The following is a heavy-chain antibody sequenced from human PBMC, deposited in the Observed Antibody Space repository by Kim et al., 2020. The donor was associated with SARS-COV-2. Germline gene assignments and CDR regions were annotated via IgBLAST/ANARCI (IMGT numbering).Heavy chain of an antibody. CDR1: GFTFDDYA. V-gene: IGHV3-9*01. CDR2: ISWNSGSI. CDR3: AKDVGTDDYYYYGMDV. D-gene: IGHD1-1*01. Sequence: GGSLRLSCAASGFTFDDYAMHWVRQAPGKGLEWVSGISWNSGSIGYADSVKGRFTISRDNAKNSLYLQMNSLRAEDTALYYCAKDVGTDDYYYYGMDVWGQGTTVTVSS. J-gene: IGHJ6*02.